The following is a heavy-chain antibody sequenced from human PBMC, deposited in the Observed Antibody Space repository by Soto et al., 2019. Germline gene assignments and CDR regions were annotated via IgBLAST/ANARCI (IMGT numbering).Heavy chain of an antibody. D-gene: IGHD6-19*01. CDR2: IKTKTAGGTA. CDR3: SRLNSSDGHY. J-gene: IGHJ4*02. Sequence: EVRLVESGGCLVKPGGSLRLSCAASGFTFTNAWMNWVRQAPGKGLEWVGRIKTKTAGGTADYAAPVKGRFTISRDDSKDTLYLQMNSLIAEDTAVYYCSRLNSSDGHYWGQGTQLTVSS. V-gene: IGHV3-15*07. CDR1: GFTFTNAW.